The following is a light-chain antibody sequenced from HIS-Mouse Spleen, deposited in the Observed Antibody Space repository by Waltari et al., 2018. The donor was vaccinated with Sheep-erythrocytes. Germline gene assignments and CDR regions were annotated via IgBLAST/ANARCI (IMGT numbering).Light chain of an antibody. J-gene: IGLJ1*01. CDR2: DVL. Sequence: QSALTQPRSVSGSPGQSVTISCTGTSSDVGGYNYVSWYQHPPGKAPKLMIYDVLRRPSGVPDSFSGSKSGNTASLTISGLQAEDEADYYCCSYAGSPLYVFGTGTKVTVL. CDR3: CSYAGSPLYV. V-gene: IGLV2-11*01. CDR1: SSDVGGYNY.